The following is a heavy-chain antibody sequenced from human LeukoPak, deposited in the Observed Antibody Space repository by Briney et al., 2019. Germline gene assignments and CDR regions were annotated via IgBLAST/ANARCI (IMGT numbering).Heavy chain of an antibody. V-gene: IGHV4-39*01. J-gene: IGHJ5*02. Sequence: SETLSLTCTVSGGSISSSSYYWGWIRQPPGEGLEWIGSIYYSGSTYYNPSLKSRVTISVDTSKNQFSLKLSSVTAADTAVYYCALVYASSWFDPWGQGILVIVSS. CDR2: IYYSGST. CDR1: GGSISSSSYY. CDR3: ALVYASSWFDP. D-gene: IGHD2-8*01.